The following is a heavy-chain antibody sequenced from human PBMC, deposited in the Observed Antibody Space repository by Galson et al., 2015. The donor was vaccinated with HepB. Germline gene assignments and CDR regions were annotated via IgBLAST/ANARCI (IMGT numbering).Heavy chain of an antibody. D-gene: IGHD7-27*01. Sequence: SLRLSCAASGFTFSSNWMQWVRQAPGKGLEWVSRINSDVSTTSYTDSVKGRFTISRDNAKNTLYLQMNSLRAEDTAVYYCGNWGSSWGQGTRVTVSS. CDR2: INSDVSTT. J-gene: IGHJ5*02. V-gene: IGHV3-74*01. CDR3: GNWGSS. CDR1: GFTFSSNW.